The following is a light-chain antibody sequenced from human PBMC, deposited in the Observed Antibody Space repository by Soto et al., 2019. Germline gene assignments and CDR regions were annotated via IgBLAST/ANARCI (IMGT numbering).Light chain of an antibody. Sequence: EIVLTQSPATLSLSPGERAALFCRASQSVSSYLVWYQQKPGQAPRLLIYDASNRATGIPARFSGSGSGTDFTLTISSLEPEDFAVYYCQQRSNWPLTFGGGTKVGIK. J-gene: IGKJ4*01. CDR2: DAS. CDR1: QSVSSY. V-gene: IGKV3-11*01. CDR3: QQRSNWPLT.